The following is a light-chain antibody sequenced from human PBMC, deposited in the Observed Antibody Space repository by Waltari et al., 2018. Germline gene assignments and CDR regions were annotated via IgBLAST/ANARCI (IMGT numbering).Light chain of an antibody. CDR2: VNRDGSH. J-gene: IGLJ3*02. V-gene: IGLV4-69*01. Sequence: QLVLTQSPSASASLGASVKLTCTLDSGHSTNIIAWHQQQPQKGPRYLMRVNRDGSHIKGDDIPDRFSGSISSSWTERYLTISSFQSHDEADYYCQTGGHGTLVFGGWTKLTVL. CDR3: QTGGHGTLV. CDR1: SGHSTNI.